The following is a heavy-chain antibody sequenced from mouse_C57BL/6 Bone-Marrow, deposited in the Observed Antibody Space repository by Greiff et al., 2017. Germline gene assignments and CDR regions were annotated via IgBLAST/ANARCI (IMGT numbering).Heavy chain of an antibody. D-gene: IGHD1-1*01. CDR1: GYTFTSYW. V-gene: IGHV1-69*01. CDR2: IDPSDSYT. Sequence: QVQLQQPGAELVMPGASVKLSCKASGYTFTSYWMHWVKQRPGQGLEWIGEIDPSDSYTNYNQKFKGKSPLTVDKSSSTAYRQLSSLTSEDAAVYYCARSGSSYVGYGGQGTTLTVSS. CDR3: ARSGSSYVGY. J-gene: IGHJ2*01.